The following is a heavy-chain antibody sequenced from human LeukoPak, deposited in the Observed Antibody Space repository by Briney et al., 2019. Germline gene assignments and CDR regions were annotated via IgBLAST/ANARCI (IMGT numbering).Heavy chain of an antibody. CDR2: IWSDGSYK. Sequence: GGSLRLSCAASGFTFSSYGFHWVRQAPGKGLEWVAVIWSDGSYKYYADSVKGRFTISRDDSKNTLYLQMNSLRAEDTAVYYCARDLSLQLFDYWGQGTLATVFS. D-gene: IGHD5-24*01. CDR3: ARDLSLQLFDY. CDR1: GFTFSSYG. V-gene: IGHV3-33*01. J-gene: IGHJ4*02.